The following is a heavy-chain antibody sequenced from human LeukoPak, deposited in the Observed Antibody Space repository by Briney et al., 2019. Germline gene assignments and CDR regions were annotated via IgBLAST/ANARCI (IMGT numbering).Heavy chain of an antibody. J-gene: IGHJ4*02. CDR3: AKGSYDSSGYCLDY. V-gene: IGHV3-74*01. D-gene: IGHD3-22*01. Sequence: GGSLRLSCAASGFTFSSYWMSWVRQAPGKGLVWVSRINSDGITTSYADSVKGRFTISRDNAKNTLYLQMNSLRAEDTALYYCAKGSYDSSGYCLDYWGQGTLVTVSS. CDR1: GFTFSSYW. CDR2: INSDGITT.